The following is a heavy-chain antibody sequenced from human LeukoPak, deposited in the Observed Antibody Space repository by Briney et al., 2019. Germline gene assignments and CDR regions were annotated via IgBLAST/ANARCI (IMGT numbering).Heavy chain of an antibody. CDR2: INPNSGGT. CDR3: ARGAPLYCSSTSCYIEYYYYGMDI. CDR1: GYTFTGYY. D-gene: IGHD2-2*02. Sequence: GASVKVSCKASGYTFTGYYMHWVRQAPGQGLEWMGWINPNSGGTNYAQKFQGRVTMTRDTSISTAYMELSRLRSDDTAVYYCARGAPLYCSSTSCYIEYYYYGMDIWGQGTTVTVSS. J-gene: IGHJ6*02. V-gene: IGHV1-2*02.